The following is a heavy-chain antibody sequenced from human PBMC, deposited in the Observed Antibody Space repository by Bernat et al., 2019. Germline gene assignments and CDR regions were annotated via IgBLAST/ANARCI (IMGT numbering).Heavy chain of an antibody. D-gene: IGHD1-26*01. Sequence: EVQLVESGGGLVKPGGSLKLSCAASGFTVSGSAMHWVRQASGRGLEWVGRIRNKTNNYATAYGASVKGRFTISRDDSKNTAYLQMNSLKTEDTAVYYCITTKDYYMDVWGKGTTVTVSS. J-gene: IGHJ6*03. V-gene: IGHV3-73*01. CDR3: ITTKDYYMDV. CDR1: GFTVSGSA. CDR2: IRNKTNNYAT.